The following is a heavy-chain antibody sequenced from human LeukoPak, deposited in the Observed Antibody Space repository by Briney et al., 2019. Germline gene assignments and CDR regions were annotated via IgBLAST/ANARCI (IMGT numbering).Heavy chain of an antibody. V-gene: IGHV3-23*01. J-gene: IGHJ4*02. Sequence: GESLRLSCAASGFIFYNYAMSWVRQAPGKGLEWVSSISGSGDNTYYADSVKGRFTISRDVSTNTMYLQMNSLRAEDTAVYYCAKTGTPWYYFDYWGQGTLVTVSS. CDR1: GFIFYNYA. CDR2: ISGSGDNT. CDR3: AKTGTPWYYFDY. D-gene: IGHD6-13*01.